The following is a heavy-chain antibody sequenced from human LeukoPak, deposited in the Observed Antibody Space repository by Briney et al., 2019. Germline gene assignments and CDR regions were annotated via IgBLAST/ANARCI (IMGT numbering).Heavy chain of an antibody. CDR2: IKQDGSEK. CDR3: ARGRGSYSLDY. CDR1: GFSLSGYS. J-gene: IGHJ4*02. Sequence: PGGSLRLSCAAYGFSLSGYSMSWVRQAPGKGLEWVANIKQDGSEKYYVDSVKGRFTISRDNAKNSLSLQMNSLRVEDTAVYYCARGRGSYSLDYWGQGTLVTVSS. V-gene: IGHV3-7*01. D-gene: IGHD1-26*01.